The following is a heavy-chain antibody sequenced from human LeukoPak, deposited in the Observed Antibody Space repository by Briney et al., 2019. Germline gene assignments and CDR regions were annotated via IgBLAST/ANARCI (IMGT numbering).Heavy chain of an antibody. Sequence: SETLSLTCTVSGGSISSYYWSWIRQPPGKGLEWIGYIYYSGSTNYNPSLKSRVTISVDTSKNQFSLKLSSVTAADTAVYYCARGGGRVIAPGIAVAGQITNWFDPWGQGTLVTVSS. V-gene: IGHV4-59*12. CDR3: ARGGGRVIAPGIAVAGQITNWFDP. J-gene: IGHJ5*02. CDR1: GGSISSYY. CDR2: IYYSGST. D-gene: IGHD6-19*01.